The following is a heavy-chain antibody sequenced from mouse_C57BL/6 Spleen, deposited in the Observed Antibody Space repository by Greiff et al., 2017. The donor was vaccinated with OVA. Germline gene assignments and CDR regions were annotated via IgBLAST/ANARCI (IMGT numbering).Heavy chain of an antibody. J-gene: IGHJ1*03. V-gene: IGHV1-55*01. CDR2: IYPGRGST. CDR1: GYTFTSYW. Sequence: QVQLQQPGAELVKPGASVKMSCKASGYTFTSYWITWVKQRPGQGLEWIGDIYPGRGSTNYNEKFKSKATLTVDTSSSTAYMQLSSLTSEDSAVYYGARYYYGSSHYWYFDVWGTGTTVTVSS. D-gene: IGHD1-1*01. CDR3: ARYYYGSSHYWYFDV.